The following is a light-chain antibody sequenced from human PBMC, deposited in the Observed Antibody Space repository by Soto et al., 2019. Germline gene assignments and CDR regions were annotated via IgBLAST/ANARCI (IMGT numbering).Light chain of an antibody. V-gene: IGKV3-20*01. Sequence: EIVLTQSPGTLSLSPGERATLSCRASQSVSRNYLAWFQKKPGQAPRLLIYDASTRATGIPDTFGGSGSGTDFTLTISRMEPEDFAVYLCQQYFTSPITFGQGTRLEIK. CDR1: QSVSRNY. CDR2: DAS. J-gene: IGKJ5*01. CDR3: QQYFTSPIT.